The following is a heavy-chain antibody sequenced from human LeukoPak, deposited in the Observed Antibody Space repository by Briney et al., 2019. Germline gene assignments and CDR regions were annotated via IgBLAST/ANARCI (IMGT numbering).Heavy chain of an antibody. D-gene: IGHD3-10*01. V-gene: IGHV3-21*01. CDR3: ARGEGYYASGSYYIDY. Sequence: GGSLRLSCAASGFTFSSYTMNWVRQAPGKGLEWVSSITTSSTYIYYADSVRGRFTISRDNAKNSLYLRMSSLRVEDTAVYCCARGEGYYASGSYYIDYWGQGTLVTVSS. CDR2: ITTSSTYI. CDR1: GFTFSSYT. J-gene: IGHJ4*02.